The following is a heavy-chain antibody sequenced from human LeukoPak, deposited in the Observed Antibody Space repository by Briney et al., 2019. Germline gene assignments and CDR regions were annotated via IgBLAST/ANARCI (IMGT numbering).Heavy chain of an antibody. CDR1: GESFSGYY. V-gene: IGHV4-34*01. J-gene: IGHJ6*03. D-gene: IGHD2-21*01. CDR3: ARLLLNYYYYYMDV. Sequence: SETLSLTCAVYGESFSGYYWSWIRQPPGKGLEWIGSIYYSGSTYYNPSLKSRVTISVDTSKNQFSLKLSSVTAADTAVYYCARLLLNYYYYYMDVWGKGTTVTVSS. CDR2: IYYSGST.